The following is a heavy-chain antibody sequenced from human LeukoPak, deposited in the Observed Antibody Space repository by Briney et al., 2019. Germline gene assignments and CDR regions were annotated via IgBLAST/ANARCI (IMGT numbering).Heavy chain of an antibody. CDR3: ARVGLYYDILTGYSVFDP. Sequence: ASVKVSCKASGYTFTSYDISWVRQAPGQGLEWMGWISAYNGNTNYAQKLQGRVTMTTDTSTSTAYMELRSLRSDDTAVYYCARVGLYYDILTGYSVFDPWGQGTLVTVSS. J-gene: IGHJ5*02. CDR2: ISAYNGNT. V-gene: IGHV1-18*01. D-gene: IGHD3-9*01. CDR1: GYTFTSYD.